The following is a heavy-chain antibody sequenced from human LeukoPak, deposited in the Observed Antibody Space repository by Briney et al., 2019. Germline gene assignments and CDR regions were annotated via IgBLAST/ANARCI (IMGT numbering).Heavy chain of an antibody. CDR3: ARSGPDALYCSGGSCYSIAFDI. J-gene: IGHJ3*02. CDR2: IDWDDDK. V-gene: IGHV2-70*04. Sequence: SGPALVKPTQTLTLTCTFSGFSLSTSGMRVSWIRQPPGKALEWLARIDWDDDKFYSTSLKTRLTISKDTSKNQVVLTMTNVDPVDTATYYCARSGPDALYCSGGSCYSIAFDIWGQGTMVTVSS. CDR1: GFSLSTSGMR. D-gene: IGHD2-15*01.